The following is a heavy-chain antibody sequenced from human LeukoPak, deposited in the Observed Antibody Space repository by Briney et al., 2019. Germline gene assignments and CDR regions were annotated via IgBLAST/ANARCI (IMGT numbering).Heavy chain of an antibody. D-gene: IGHD6-19*01. Sequence: GASVKVSCKASGYTFTKYGITWVRQAPGQGLEWMGWISTYNGNTNYAQKLQGRVTMTTDTSTSTAYMELRSLISDDAAVYYCARDRTRVYSSGAPGDYWGQGTLVTVSS. CDR1: GYTFTKYG. CDR3: ARDRTRVYSSGAPGDY. CDR2: ISTYNGNT. J-gene: IGHJ4*02. V-gene: IGHV1-18*01.